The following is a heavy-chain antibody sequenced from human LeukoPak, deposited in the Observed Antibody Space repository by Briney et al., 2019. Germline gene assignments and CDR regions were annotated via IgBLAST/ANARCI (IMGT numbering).Heavy chain of an antibody. CDR3: ARDWPVYCSITSCSNDY. CDR2: ISSSSSYI. J-gene: IGHJ4*02. V-gene: IGHV3-21*01. Sequence: GGSLRLSCAASGFTFSSYSMNWVRQAPGKGLEWVSSISSSSSYIYYADSVKGRFTISRDNAKNSLYLQMNSLRAEDTAVYYCARDWPVYCSITSCSNDYWGQGTLVTVSS. CDR1: GFTFSSYS. D-gene: IGHD2-2*01.